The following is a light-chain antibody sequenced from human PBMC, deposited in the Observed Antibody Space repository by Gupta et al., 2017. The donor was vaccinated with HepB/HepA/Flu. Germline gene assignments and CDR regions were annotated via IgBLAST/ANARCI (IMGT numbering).Light chain of an antibody. CDR2: WAS. J-gene: IGKJ4*01. CDR1: QSVLYSSNNKNY. V-gene: IGKV4-1*01. CDR3: QQYYNTPLT. Sequence: DIVMTQSSDSLAVSLGERATLNCKFSQSVLYSSNNKNYLAWYQQKPGQPPKLLIYWASTRESGVPDRFSGSGSGTDFTLTISSLQAEDVAVYYCQQYYNTPLTFGGGTKVEIK.